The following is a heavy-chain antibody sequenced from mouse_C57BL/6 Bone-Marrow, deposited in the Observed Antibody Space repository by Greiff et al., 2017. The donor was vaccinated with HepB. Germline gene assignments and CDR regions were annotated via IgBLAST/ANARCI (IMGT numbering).Heavy chain of an antibody. CDR2: IHPNSGST. J-gene: IGHJ2*01. D-gene: IGHD1-1*01. V-gene: IGHV1-64*01. CDR3: ARERNYYGSSFDY. Sequence: QVHVKQPGAELVKPGASVKLSCKASGYTFTSYWMHWVKQRPGQGLEWIGMIHPNSGSTNYNEKFKSKATLTVDKSSSTAYMQLSSLTSEDSAVYYCARERNYYGSSFDYWGQGTTLTVSS. CDR1: GYTFTSYW.